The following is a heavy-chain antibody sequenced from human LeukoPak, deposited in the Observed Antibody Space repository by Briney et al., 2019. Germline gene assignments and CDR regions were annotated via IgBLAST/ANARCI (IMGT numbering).Heavy chain of an antibody. CDR3: AKGMTTGPRSVYHYMDV. D-gene: IGHD4-17*01. CDR2: LWYDGSNE. CDR1: GFTFRGYG. Sequence: PGGSLRLSCVASGFTFRGYGMHWVRQAPGKGLEWLSLLWYDGSNEYYADSVKGRFTISRDNSKNTLYLQMNSLRVEDTAVYYCAKGMTTGPRSVYHYMDVWGKGTTVTVSS. J-gene: IGHJ6*03. V-gene: IGHV3-33*06.